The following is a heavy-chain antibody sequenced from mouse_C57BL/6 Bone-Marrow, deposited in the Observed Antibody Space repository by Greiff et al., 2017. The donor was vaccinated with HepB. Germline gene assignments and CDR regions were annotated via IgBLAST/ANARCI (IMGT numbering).Heavy chain of an antibody. V-gene: IGHV1-54*01. CDR2: INPGSGGT. CDR3: ARRGYYGFAWFAY. D-gene: IGHD1-1*01. Sequence: QVQLQQSGAELVRPGTSVKVSCKASGYAFTNYLIEWVKQRPGQGLEWIGVINPGSGGTNYNEKFKGKATLTADKSSSTAYMQLSSLTSEDSAVYFCARRGYYGFAWFAYWGQGTLVTVSA. CDR1: GYAFTNYL. J-gene: IGHJ3*01.